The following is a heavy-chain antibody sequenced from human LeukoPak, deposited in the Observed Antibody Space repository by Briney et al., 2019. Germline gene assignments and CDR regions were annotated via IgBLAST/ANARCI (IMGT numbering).Heavy chain of an antibody. Sequence: SETLSLTCTVSGGSISSGGYYWSWIRQHPGKGLEWIGYIYYSGSTYYNPSLKSRVTISVDKSKNQFSLKLSSVTAADTAVYYCARTRYSYDSSGYYLDYWGQGTLVTVSS. CDR2: IYYSGST. CDR3: ARTRYSYDSSGYYLDY. D-gene: IGHD3-22*01. V-gene: IGHV4-31*03. CDR1: GGSISSGGYY. J-gene: IGHJ4*02.